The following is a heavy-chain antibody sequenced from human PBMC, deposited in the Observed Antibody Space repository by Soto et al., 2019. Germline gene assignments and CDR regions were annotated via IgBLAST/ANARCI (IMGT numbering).Heavy chain of an antibody. V-gene: IGHV3-23*01. CDR2: ISGSGRNK. CDR1: GFTFSNYA. D-gene: IGHD6-13*01. CDR3: AKERLEEVGTFFEF. J-gene: IGHJ4*02. Sequence: PGGSLRLSCEVSGFTFSNYAMSWVRQAPGKGLEWVCGISGSGRNKYNADSVKGRLTIVRENAKNTLILQMNSLRAEDAASYYCAKERLEEVGTFFEFWGQGILVTVSS.